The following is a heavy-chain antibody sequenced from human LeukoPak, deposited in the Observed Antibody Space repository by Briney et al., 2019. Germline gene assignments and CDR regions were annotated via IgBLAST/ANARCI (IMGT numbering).Heavy chain of an antibody. CDR1: GYTFTGYY. V-gene: IGHV1-2*02. D-gene: IGHD3-3*01. CDR2: INPNSGGT. CDR3: ARGFPPTYYYYTDV. Sequence: ASVKVSCKASGYTFTGYYMHWVRQAPGQGLEWMGWINPNSGGTNYAQKFQGRVTMTRDTSISTAYMELSRLRSDDTAVYYCARGFPPTYYYYTDVWGKGTTVTVSS. J-gene: IGHJ6*03.